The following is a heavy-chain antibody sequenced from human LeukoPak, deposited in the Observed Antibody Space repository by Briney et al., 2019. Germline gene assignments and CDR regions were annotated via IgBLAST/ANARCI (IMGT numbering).Heavy chain of an antibody. V-gene: IGHV1-18*01. J-gene: IGHJ4*02. CDR2: ISAYNGNT. CDR3: ARDDNYYDPSASTPSFDY. CDR1: GYTFTSYG. Sequence: GASVKVSCKASGYTFTSYGISWVRQAPGQGLEWMGWISAYNGNTNYAQKLQGRVTMTTDTSTSTAYMEVRSLRSDDTPVYYCARDDNYYDPSASTPSFDYWGQRTLVTVSS. D-gene: IGHD3-22*01.